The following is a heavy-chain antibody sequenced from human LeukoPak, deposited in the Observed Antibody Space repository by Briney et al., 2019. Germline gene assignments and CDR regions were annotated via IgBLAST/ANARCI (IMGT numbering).Heavy chain of an antibody. CDR1: GYMFTGYY. D-gene: IGHD2-21*02. V-gene: IGHV1-2*02. Sequence: ASVKVSCKASGYMFTGYYMRWVRQAPGQGLEWMGWINPNSGGTNYAQKFQGRVTMTRDTSISTAYMELSSLRSDDTAVHYCARGYCSGDCFTLFDYWGQGTLVTVSS. CDR3: ARGYCSGDCFTLFDY. J-gene: IGHJ4*02. CDR2: INPNSGGT.